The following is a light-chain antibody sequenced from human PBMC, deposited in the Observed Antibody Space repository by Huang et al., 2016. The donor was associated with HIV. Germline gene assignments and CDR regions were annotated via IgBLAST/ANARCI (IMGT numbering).Light chain of an antibody. CDR3: QQYGDPFT. J-gene: IGKJ4*01. CDR1: QSVCSSY. Sequence: EVVLTHSPGSLSLSLGERATLSCRASQSVCSSYLAWYQQKPGQAPRLLIFGASSKAAGIPDRFSGSGCGTDFTLTVSRLEPEDVAMYYCQQYGDPFTFGGGTKVEVK. V-gene: IGKV3-20*01. CDR2: GAS.